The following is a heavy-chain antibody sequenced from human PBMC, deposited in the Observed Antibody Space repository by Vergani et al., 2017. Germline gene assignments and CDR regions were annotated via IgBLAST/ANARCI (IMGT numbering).Heavy chain of an antibody. V-gene: IGHV1-69*18. CDR2: IIPIFGTT. CDR1: GGTFSSYA. D-gene: IGHD2-21*02. J-gene: IGHJ5*02. CDR3: ARDLVVVTAKGGVVWFDP. Sequence: QVQLVQSGAEVKKPGSSVKVSCKASGGTFSSYAISWVRQAPGQGLEWMGRIIPIFGTTNYAQKFQGRVTITADESTSTAYMELSSLRSEDTAVYYCARDLVVVTAKGGVVWFDPWGQGTLVTVSS.